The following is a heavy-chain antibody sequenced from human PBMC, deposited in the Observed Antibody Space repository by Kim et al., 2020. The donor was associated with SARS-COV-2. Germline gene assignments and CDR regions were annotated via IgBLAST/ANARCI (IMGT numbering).Heavy chain of an antibody. J-gene: IGHJ3*02. Sequence: SETLSLTCTVSGGSISSYYWRWIRQPPGKGLEWIGYIYYSGSTNYNPSLKSRVTISVDTSKNQFSLKLSSVTAADTAVYYCARATTITIFGVVGAFDIWGQGTMVTVSS. V-gene: IGHV4-59*01. CDR3: ARATTITIFGVVGAFDI. CDR1: GGSISSYY. CDR2: IYYSGST. D-gene: IGHD3-3*01.